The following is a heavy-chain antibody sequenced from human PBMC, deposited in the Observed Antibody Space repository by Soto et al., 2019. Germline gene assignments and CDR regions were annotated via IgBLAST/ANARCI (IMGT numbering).Heavy chain of an antibody. CDR3: ARVNSWELLPEKFDY. CDR1: GYTFTSYA. D-gene: IGHD1-26*01. J-gene: IGHJ4*02. V-gene: IGHV1-18*01. CDR2: ISAYNGNT. Sequence: GASVKVSCKASGYTFTSYAMHWVRQAPGQGLEWMGWISAYNGNTNYAQKLQGRVTMTTDTSTSTAYMELRSLRSDDTAVYYCARVNSWELLPEKFDYWGQGTLVTVSS.